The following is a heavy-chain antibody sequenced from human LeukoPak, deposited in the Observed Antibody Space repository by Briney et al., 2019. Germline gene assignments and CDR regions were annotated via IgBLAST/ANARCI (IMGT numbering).Heavy chain of an antibody. CDR3: ARGGGLDV. V-gene: IGHV3-7*03. CDR1: GFTFSSYW. D-gene: IGHD3-16*01. CDR2: INHNGNVN. J-gene: IGHJ6*02. Sequence: GGSLRLSCAASGFTFSSYWMNWARQAPGKGLEWVASINHNGNVNSYVDSVKGRFTISRDNAKNSLYLQMSNLRAEDTAVYFCARGGGLDVWGQGATVTVSS.